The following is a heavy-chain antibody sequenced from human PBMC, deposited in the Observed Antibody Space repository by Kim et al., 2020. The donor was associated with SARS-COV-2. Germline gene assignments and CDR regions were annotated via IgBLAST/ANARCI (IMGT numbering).Heavy chain of an antibody. CDR1: GFTFADYA. V-gene: IGHV3-9*01. J-gene: IGHJ6*03. Sequence: GGSLRLSCTASGFTFADYAMYWVRQVPGKGLEWVSAISGNSGYIVYADSVKGRFTISRDNAKNALYLQMNSLRREDTALYYCAREWPHSRRLDVWGKGTT. CDR2: ISGNSGYI. D-gene: IGHD5-12*01. CDR3: AREWPHSRRLDV.